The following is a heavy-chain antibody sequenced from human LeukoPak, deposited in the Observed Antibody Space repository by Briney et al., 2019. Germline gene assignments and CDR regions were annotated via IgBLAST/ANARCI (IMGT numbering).Heavy chain of an antibody. J-gene: IGHJ5*02. CDR2: IKRKGDGGTT. Sequence: PGGSLRPSCAASGFTFSNAWMSWVRQAPGKGLEWVGRIKRKGDGGTTDYAAPVKGRFTISRDDSKNTLYLQMNSLKTEDTGVYYCTTDHLGPYDILTGSYCSWFDPWGQGTLVTVSS. CDR1: GFTFSNAW. D-gene: IGHD3-9*01. CDR3: TTDHLGPYDILTGSYCSWFDP. V-gene: IGHV3-15*01.